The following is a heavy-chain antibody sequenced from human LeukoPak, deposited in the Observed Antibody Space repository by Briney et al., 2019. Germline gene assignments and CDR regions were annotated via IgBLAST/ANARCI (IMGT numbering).Heavy chain of an antibody. CDR3: ARAPKLGQVDY. CDR2: IYYSGST. Sequence: SETLSLTCTVSGGSISSYYWSWIRQPPGKGLEWIGYIYYSGSTNYNPSLKSRVTISVDTSKNQFSLELSSVTAADTAVYYCARAPKLGQVDYWGQGTLVTVSS. V-gene: IGHV4-59*01. J-gene: IGHJ4*02. D-gene: IGHD7-27*01. CDR1: GGSISSYY.